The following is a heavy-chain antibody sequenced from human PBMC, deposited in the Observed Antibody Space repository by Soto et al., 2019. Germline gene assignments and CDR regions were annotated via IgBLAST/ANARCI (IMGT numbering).Heavy chain of an antibody. CDR3: ATVKTYYYDSRPEDSFDI. D-gene: IGHD3-22*01. J-gene: IGHJ3*02. V-gene: IGHV3-30-3*01. CDR2: ISYDGSNK. Sequence: PGGSLSLSCAASGFTFSSYAMYWVRQAPGKGLEWVAVISYDGSNKYYADSVKGRFTISRDNSKNTLYLQMNSLRAEDTAVYYCATVKTYYYDSRPEDSFDIWGQGTMVTVSS. CDR1: GFTFSSYA.